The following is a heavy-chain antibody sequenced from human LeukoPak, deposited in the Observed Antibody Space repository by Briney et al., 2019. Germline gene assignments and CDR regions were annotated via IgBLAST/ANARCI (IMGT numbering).Heavy chain of an antibody. CDR1: GFTFSSYA. J-gene: IGHJ4*02. V-gene: IGHV3-23*01. CDR3: AKVLWFGEKNDY. D-gene: IGHD3-10*01. CDR2: ISGSGGST. Sequence: GGSLRLSCAASGFTFSSYAMSWVRPAPGKGLEWVSSISGSGGSTYYADSVKGRFTISKDNSKNTLYLQMNSLRAEDTAVYYCAKVLWFGEKNDYWGQGTLVTVSS.